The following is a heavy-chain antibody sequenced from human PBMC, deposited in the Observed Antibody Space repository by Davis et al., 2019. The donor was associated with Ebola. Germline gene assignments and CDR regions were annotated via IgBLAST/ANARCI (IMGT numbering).Heavy chain of an antibody. J-gene: IGHJ6*02. V-gene: IGHV1-46*01. CDR2: INPSGGST. CDR3: ARAAPHRGGWYADGMDV. CDR1: AYTFTSYY. Sequence: AASVKVSCKASAYTFTSYYMHWVRQPPGQGLEWMGIINPSGGSTSYAQKFQGRVTMTRDTSTSTVYMEVSSLRSEDTAVYYCARAAPHRGGWYADGMDVWGQGTTVTVSS. D-gene: IGHD6-19*01.